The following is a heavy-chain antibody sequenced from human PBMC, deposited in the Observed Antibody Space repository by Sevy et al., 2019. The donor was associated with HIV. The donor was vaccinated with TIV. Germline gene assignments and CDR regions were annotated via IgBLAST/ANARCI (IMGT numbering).Heavy chain of an antibody. V-gene: IGHV4-39*01. D-gene: IGHD3-3*01. CDR3: ARASITIFGVVSGQVRWLDP. J-gene: IGHJ5*02. CDR2: IYYSGST. Sequence: SETLSFTCTVSGGSISSSSYYWGWIRQPPGKGLEWIGSIYYSGSTYYNPSLKSRVTISVDTSKNQFSLKLSSVTAADTAVYYCARASITIFGVVSGQVRWLDPRGQGTLVTVSS. CDR1: GGSISSSSYY.